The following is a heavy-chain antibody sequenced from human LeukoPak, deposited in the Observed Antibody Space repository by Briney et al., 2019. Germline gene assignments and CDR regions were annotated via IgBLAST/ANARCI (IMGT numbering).Heavy chain of an antibody. Sequence: GGSLRLSCAASGFTFSNYYMNWVRQAPCKGLEWVSYISSSSTTIKYEDSVKGRFTISRDNAKNSLFLQMNGLRDEDTAVYYCARVSAYSSGWPLLDYWGQGALVTVSS. J-gene: IGHJ4*02. D-gene: IGHD6-19*01. CDR1: GFTFSNYY. CDR2: ISSSSTTI. V-gene: IGHV3-48*02. CDR3: ARVSAYSSGWPLLDY.